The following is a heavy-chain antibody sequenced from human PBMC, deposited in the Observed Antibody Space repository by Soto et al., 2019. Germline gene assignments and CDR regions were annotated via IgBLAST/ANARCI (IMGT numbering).Heavy chain of an antibody. Sequence: GGSLRLSCAASGFTFSSYAMHWVRQAPGKGLEWVAVISYDGSNKYYADSVKGRFTISRDNSKNTLYLQMNSLRAEDTAVYYCARDLPLLHPKPGLDYWGQGTLVTVSS. J-gene: IGHJ4*02. D-gene: IGHD3-22*01. CDR1: GFTFSSYA. CDR3: ARDLPLLHPKPGLDY. V-gene: IGHV3-30-3*01. CDR2: ISYDGSNK.